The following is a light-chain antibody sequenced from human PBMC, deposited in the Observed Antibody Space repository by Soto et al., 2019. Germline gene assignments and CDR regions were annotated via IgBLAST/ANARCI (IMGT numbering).Light chain of an antibody. Sequence: QSVLTQPASVSGSPGQSITISCTGTSSDVGGYIYVSWYQQHPGKAPKLMVFDVNNRPSGVSNRFSGSKSGNTASLTISHLQAEDDAAYYCVSYTASASYVFGTGTKLTVL. CDR1: SSDVGGYIY. CDR3: VSYTASASYV. J-gene: IGLJ1*01. V-gene: IGLV2-14*01. CDR2: DVN.